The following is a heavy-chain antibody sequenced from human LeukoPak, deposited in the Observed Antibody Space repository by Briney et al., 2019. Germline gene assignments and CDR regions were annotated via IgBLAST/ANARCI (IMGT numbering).Heavy chain of an antibody. CDR2: IYYSGST. J-gene: IGHJ4*02. D-gene: IGHD4-17*01. Sequence: SETLSLTCTVSGGSISSYYWSWIRQPPGKGLEWIGYIYYSGSTNYNPSLKSRVTISVDTSKNQFSLKLISVTAADTAVYYCARVATTVTLFDYWGQGTLVTVSS. CDR1: GGSISSYY. V-gene: IGHV4-59*01. CDR3: ARVATTVTLFDY.